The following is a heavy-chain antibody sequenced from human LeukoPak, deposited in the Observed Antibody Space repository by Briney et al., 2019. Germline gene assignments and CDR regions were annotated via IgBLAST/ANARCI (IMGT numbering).Heavy chain of an antibody. V-gene: IGHV4-59*01. CDR1: GGSISSYY. CDR3: ASSARMYSGHKNWFDP. Sequence: SETLSLTCTVSGGSISSYYWSWIRQPPGKGLEWIGYIYYSGSTNYNPSLKSRVTISVDTSKNQFSLKLSSVTAADTAVYYCASSARMYSGHKNWFDPWGQGTLVTVSS. CDR2: IYYSGST. D-gene: IGHD6-13*01. J-gene: IGHJ5*02.